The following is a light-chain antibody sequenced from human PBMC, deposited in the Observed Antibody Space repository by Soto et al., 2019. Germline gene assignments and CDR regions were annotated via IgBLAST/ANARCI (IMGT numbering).Light chain of an antibody. V-gene: IGLV2-14*01. CDR2: DVN. CDR1: SSDVGGYKY. CDR3: SSYTSASTLV. J-gene: IGLJ1*01. Sequence: QSVLTQPASVSGSPGQSITISCTGTSSDVGGYKYVSWYQQYPGEVPKLMIYDVNARPSGVSNRFSGSKSGNTASLTISGLQANDEADYYCSSYTSASTLVFGTGTKLTVL.